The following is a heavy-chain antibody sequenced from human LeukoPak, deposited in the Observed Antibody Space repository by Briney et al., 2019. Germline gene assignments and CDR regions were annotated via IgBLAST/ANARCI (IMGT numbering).Heavy chain of an antibody. Sequence: GGSLRLSCAASGFTFSSYEMNWVRQAPGKGLEWVSYITSSSSAIYYADSVKGRFTISRDNAKNSLYLQMNSLRAEDTAVYYCARVRGSYHFDYWGQGTLVTVSS. CDR1: GFTFSSYE. CDR3: ARVRGSYHFDY. D-gene: IGHD1-26*01. J-gene: IGHJ4*02. CDR2: ITSSSSAI. V-gene: IGHV3-48*03.